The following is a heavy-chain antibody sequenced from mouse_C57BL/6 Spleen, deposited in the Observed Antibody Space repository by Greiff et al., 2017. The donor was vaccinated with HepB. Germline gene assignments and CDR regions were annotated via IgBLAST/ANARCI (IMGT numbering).Heavy chain of an antibody. J-gene: IGHJ3*01. CDR2: IDPETGGT. CDR3: TNLITTVVEAY. D-gene: IGHD1-1*01. CDR1: GYTFTDYE. V-gene: IGHV1-15*01. Sequence: QVHVKQSGAELVRPGASVTLSCKASGYTFTDYEMHWVKQTPVHGLEWIGAIDPETGGTAYNQKFKGKAILTADKSSSTAYMELRSLTSEDSAVYYCTNLITTVVEAYWGQGTLVTVSA.